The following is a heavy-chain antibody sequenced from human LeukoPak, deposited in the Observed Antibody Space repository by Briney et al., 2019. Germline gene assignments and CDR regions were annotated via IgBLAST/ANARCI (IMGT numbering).Heavy chain of an antibody. CDR2: LHTSGST. Sequence: SETLSLTCTVSGGSISSYYWTWTRQPAGKGLEWIGRLHTSGSTNYNPSLKSRLTMSVDTSKNQFSLKLSSVTAADTAAYYCARGYDFHDSWGQGTLVTVSS. J-gene: IGHJ4*02. D-gene: IGHD5-12*01. CDR3: ARGYDFHDS. CDR1: GGSISSYY. V-gene: IGHV4-4*07.